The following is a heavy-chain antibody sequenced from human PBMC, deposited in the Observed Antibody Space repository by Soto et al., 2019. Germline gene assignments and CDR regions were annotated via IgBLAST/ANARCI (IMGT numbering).Heavy chain of an antibody. D-gene: IGHD6-6*01. CDR3: ARAAARPAYYYYGMDV. CDR2: ISSSSSYI. CDR1: GFTFSSYS. J-gene: IGHJ6*02. V-gene: IGHV3-21*01. Sequence: PGGSLRLSCAASGFTFSSYSMNWVRQAPGKGLEWVSSISSSSSYIYYADSVKGRFTISRDNAKNSLYLQMNSLRAEDTAVYYCARAAARPAYYYYGMDVWGQGTTVTVSS.